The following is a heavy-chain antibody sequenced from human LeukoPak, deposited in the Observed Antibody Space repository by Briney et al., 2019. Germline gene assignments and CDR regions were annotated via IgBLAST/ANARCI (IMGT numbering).Heavy chain of an antibody. CDR1: GFTFSSYW. V-gene: IGHV3-74*01. J-gene: IGHJ6*02. CDR2: INSDGSST. CDR3: ARGGVGYDILTGYLNLAEYYYYGMDV. Sequence: PGGSLRLSCAASGFTFSSYWMHWVRQAPGKGLVWVSRINSDGSSTSYADSVKGRFTISRDNAKNTLYLQMNSLRAEDTAVYYCARGGVGYDILTGYLNLAEYYYYGMDVWGQGTTVTVSS. D-gene: IGHD3-9*01.